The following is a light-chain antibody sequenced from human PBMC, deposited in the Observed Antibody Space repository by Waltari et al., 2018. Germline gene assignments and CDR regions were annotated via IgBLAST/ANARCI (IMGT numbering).Light chain of an antibody. Sequence: QSALTQPASVSGSPGQSITISCTGTSSDVGGYKYVSLSQQHPGKAPKLMIYEVSNRPSGVSNRFSGSKSGNTASLTISGLQAEDEADYYCSSYTSSSTLDVVFGGGTKLTVL. CDR2: EVS. J-gene: IGLJ2*01. CDR3: SSYTSSSTLDVV. CDR1: SSDVGGYKY. V-gene: IGLV2-14*01.